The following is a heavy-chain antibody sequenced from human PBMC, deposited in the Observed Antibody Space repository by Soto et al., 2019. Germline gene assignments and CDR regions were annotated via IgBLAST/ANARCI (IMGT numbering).Heavy chain of an antibody. CDR3: ASEYSSSSSDWFAP. J-gene: IGHJ5*02. V-gene: IGHV1-69*02. D-gene: IGHD6-6*01. Sequence: QVQLVQSGAEVKKPGSSVKVSCKASGGTFSSYTINWVRQAPGQGLEWMGRIIPTLDIADYTQKFQGRVTITADKSTSTVYMELSSLRSEDTAVYYCASEYSSSSSDWFAPWGQGTLVSVSS. CDR1: GGTFSSYT. CDR2: IIPTLDIA.